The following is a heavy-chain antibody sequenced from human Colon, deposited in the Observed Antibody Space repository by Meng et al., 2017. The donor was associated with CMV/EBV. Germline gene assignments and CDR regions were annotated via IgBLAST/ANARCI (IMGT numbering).Heavy chain of an antibody. Sequence: GESLKISCSGSGFTFSEYSLSWVRQAPGKGLEWVSSISTDSTYIYYGDSLKGRFTVSRDNAKNSLYLQMNSLSAEDTAVYYCVRRRMPAAANYFDFWGQGTLVTVSS. CDR1: GFTFSEYS. CDR2: ISTDSTYI. V-gene: IGHV3-21*01. J-gene: IGHJ4*02. D-gene: IGHD2-2*01. CDR3: VRRRMPAAANYFDF.